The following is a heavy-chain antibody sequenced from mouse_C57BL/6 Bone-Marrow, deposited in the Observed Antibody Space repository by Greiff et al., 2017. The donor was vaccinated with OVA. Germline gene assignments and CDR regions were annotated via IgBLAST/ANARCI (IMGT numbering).Heavy chain of an antibody. J-gene: IGHJ2*01. CDR3: ARPRVVPSYFDY. Sequence: VQLQQPGAELVRPGSSVKLSCKASGYTFTSYWMHWVKQRPIQGLEWIGNIDPSDSETHYNQKFKDKATLTVDKSSSTAYMQLSSLTSEDSAVYYCARPRVVPSYFDYWGQGTTLTVSS. V-gene: IGHV1-52*01. D-gene: IGHD1-1*02. CDR2: IDPSDSET. CDR1: GYTFTSYW.